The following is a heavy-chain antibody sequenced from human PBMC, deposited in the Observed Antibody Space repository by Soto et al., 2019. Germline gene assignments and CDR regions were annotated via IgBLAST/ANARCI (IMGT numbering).Heavy chain of an antibody. CDR1: GFTFSSYA. J-gene: IGHJ4*02. Sequence: EVQLLESGGGLVQPGGSLRLSCAASGFTFSSYAMSWVRQAPGKGLEWVSAISGSGGSTYYADSVKGRFTISRDNSKNTLYLQMNSLRAEDTAVYYCAKDRGYKMATIHPLIDYWGQGTLVTVSS. CDR3: AKDRGYKMATIHPLIDY. CDR2: ISGSGGST. D-gene: IGHD5-12*01. V-gene: IGHV3-23*01.